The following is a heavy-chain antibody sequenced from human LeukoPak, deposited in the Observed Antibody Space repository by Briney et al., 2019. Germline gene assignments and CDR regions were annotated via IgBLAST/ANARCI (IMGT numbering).Heavy chain of an antibody. Sequence: GASVKVSCKASGYTFTSYHMHWVRQAPGQGLEWMGIINPSGGTTNYAQKFQGRVTMTRDTSTSTVYMELSSLRSEDTAVYYCARGIGGYYGSGSYLDYWGQGTLVTVSS. V-gene: IGHV1-46*01. CDR1: GYTFTSYH. CDR3: ARGIGGYYGSGSYLDY. CDR2: INPSGGTT. J-gene: IGHJ4*02. D-gene: IGHD3-10*01.